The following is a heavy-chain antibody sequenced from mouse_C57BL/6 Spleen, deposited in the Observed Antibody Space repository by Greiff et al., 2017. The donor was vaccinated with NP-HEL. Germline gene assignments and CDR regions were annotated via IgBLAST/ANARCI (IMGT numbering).Heavy chain of an antibody. D-gene: IGHD2-1*01. CDR1: GYTFTSYG. CDR3: ADGKPFAY. V-gene: IGHV1-81*01. CDR2: IYPRSGNT. Sequence: VKLVESGAELARPGASVKLSCKASGYTFTSYGISWVKQRTGQGLEWIGEIYPRSGNTYYNEKFKGKATLTADKSSSTAYMELRSLTSEDSAVYFCADGKPFAYWGQGTLVTVSA. J-gene: IGHJ3*01.